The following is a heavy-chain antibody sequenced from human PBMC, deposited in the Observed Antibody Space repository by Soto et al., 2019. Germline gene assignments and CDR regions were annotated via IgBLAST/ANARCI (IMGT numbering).Heavy chain of an antibody. D-gene: IGHD2-2*01. CDR2: IYHSGST. CDR3: ARGRVVVPAAVVFNCLDP. CDR1: CGSISSGGYS. V-gene: IGHV4-30-2*01. Sequence: PSETLSLTCAVSCGSISSGGYSWSWIRQPPGKGLEWIGYIYHSGSTYYNPSLKSRVTISVDRSKNQFSLKLSSVTAADTAVYYCARGRVVVPAAVVFNCLDPWGQGALVTVSS. J-gene: IGHJ5*02.